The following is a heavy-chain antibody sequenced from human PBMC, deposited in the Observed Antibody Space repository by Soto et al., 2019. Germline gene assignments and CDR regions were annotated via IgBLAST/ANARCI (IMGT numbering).Heavy chain of an antibody. D-gene: IGHD2-15*01. CDR1: GYTFTSYG. V-gene: IGHV1-18*04. J-gene: IGHJ4*02. CDR2: ISAYNGNT. CDR3: AREGGGSYCSGGSCYPYYFDY. Sequence: QVQLVQSGAEVKKPGASVKVSCKASGYTFTSYGISWVRQAPGQGLEWMGWISAYNGNTNYAQKLQGRGTMTTDTSTSTTYMELRSLKSDDTAVYYCAREGGGSYCSGGSCYPYYFDYWGQGTLVTVSS.